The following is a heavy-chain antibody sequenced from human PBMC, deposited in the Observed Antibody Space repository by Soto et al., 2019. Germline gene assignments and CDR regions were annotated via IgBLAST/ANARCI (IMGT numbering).Heavy chain of an antibody. CDR2: ISGSGGST. Sequence: EVQLLESGGGLVQPGGSLRLSCAASGFTFNSYAMSWFRQAPGTVLEWVSAISGSGGSTYYADSVKGRFTISRDNSKNTLDLQMNSLRDEDTAVYYCAKYYYDSSGYYYDYWGQGTMVTVAS. J-gene: IGHJ4*02. V-gene: IGHV3-23*01. CDR3: AKYYYDSSGYYYDY. CDR1: GFTFNSYA. D-gene: IGHD3-22*01.